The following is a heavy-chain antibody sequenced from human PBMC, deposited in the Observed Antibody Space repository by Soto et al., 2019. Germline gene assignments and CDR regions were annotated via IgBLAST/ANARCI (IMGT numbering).Heavy chain of an antibody. CDR1: GDSVSSNSVA. D-gene: IGHD2-21*02. CDR2: TYYRSKWYS. V-gene: IGHV6-1*01. CDR3: ARQKVTDGMDV. Sequence: SQTLSLTCAISGDSVSSNSVAWNWIRQSPSRGLEWLGRTYYRSKWYSDYAVSVKSRVAIKPDTSKNQFSLQLNSVTPEDTAVYYCARQKVTDGMDVWGQGTTVTVSS. J-gene: IGHJ6*02.